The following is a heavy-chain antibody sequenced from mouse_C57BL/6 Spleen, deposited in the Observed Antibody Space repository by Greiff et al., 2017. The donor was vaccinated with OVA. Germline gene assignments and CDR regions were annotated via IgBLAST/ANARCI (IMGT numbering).Heavy chain of an antibody. CDR2: IDPETGGT. Sequence: VQLQQSGAELVRPGASVTLSCKASGYTFTDYEMHWVKQTPVHGLEWIGAIDPETGGTAYNQKFKGKAILTADQSSSTAYMELRSLTSEDSAGYYCTRRRYGYYFDDWGEGTTLTVSS. CDR1: GYTFTDYE. CDR3: TRRRYGYYFDD. V-gene: IGHV1-15*01. D-gene: IGHD2-10*02. J-gene: IGHJ2*01.